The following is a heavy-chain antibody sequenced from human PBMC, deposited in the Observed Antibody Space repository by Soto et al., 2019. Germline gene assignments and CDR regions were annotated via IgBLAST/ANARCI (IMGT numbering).Heavy chain of an antibody. Sequence: ASVKVSCKASGYTFTIYGISWVLQAPGQGLEWMGWISAYNGNTNYAQKLQGRVTMTTDTSTSTAYMELRSLRSDDTAVYYCARVTSLADYYYMDVWGKGTRSPSP. CDR2: ISAYNGNT. V-gene: IGHV1-18*01. CDR3: ARVTSLADYYYMDV. J-gene: IGHJ6*03. D-gene: IGHD2-2*01. CDR1: GYTFTIYG.